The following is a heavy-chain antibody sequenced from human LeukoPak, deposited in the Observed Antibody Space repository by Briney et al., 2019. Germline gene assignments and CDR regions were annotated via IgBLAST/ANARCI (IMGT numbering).Heavy chain of an antibody. CDR2: IYYSGST. J-gene: IGHJ4*02. V-gene: IGHV4-31*03. D-gene: IGHD6-19*01. Sequence: SETLSLTCTVSGGSISSGDYYWSWIRQHPGKGLEWIGYIYYSGSTYYNPSLKSRVTISVDTSKNQFSLKLSSVTAADTAVYYCARDRSSGWFDYWGQGTLVTVSS. CDR1: GGSISSGDYY. CDR3: ARDRSSGWFDY.